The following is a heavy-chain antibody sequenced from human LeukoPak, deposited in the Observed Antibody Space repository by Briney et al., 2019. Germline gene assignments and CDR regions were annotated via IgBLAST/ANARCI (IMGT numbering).Heavy chain of an antibody. Sequence: SETLSLTCTVSGGSISSGGYYWSWIRQHPGKGLEWIGYIYYSGSTYYNPSLKSRVTISVDTSKNQFSLKLSSVTAADTAVYYCARVDCGDHLFDYWGQGTLVTVSS. D-gene: IGHD4-17*01. CDR3: ARVDCGDHLFDY. CDR2: IYYSGST. J-gene: IGHJ4*02. CDR1: GGSISSGGYY. V-gene: IGHV4-31*03.